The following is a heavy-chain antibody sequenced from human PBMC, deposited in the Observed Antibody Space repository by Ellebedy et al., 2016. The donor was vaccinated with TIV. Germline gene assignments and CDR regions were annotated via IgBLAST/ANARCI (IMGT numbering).Heavy chain of an antibody. Sequence: PGGSLRLSCAASGFTFSDYYMSWIRQAPGKGLEWVSYISSSVSTIYYADSVKGRFTISRDNAKNSLYLQMNSLRAEDTAVYYCAREGDTAMVHGMDVWGQGTTVTVSS. J-gene: IGHJ6*02. CDR3: AREGDTAMVHGMDV. CDR2: ISSSVSTI. CDR1: GFTFSDYY. D-gene: IGHD5-18*01. V-gene: IGHV3-11*01.